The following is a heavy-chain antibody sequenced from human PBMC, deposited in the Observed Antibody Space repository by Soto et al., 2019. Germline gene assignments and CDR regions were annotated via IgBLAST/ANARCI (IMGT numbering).Heavy chain of an antibody. D-gene: IGHD5-18*01. Sequence: PSETLSLTCTVSGGSVSSRDYYWGWIRQPPGKGLEWIGSIYYTGSTYYNPSLKSRVTISVDTSKNQFSLKLSSVTAAETAVYYCARHERHSYDSKILEYFHYWGQGTLVTVSS. CDR2: IYYTGST. V-gene: IGHV4-39*01. CDR1: GGSVSSRDYY. CDR3: ARHERHSYDSKILEYFHY. J-gene: IGHJ1*01.